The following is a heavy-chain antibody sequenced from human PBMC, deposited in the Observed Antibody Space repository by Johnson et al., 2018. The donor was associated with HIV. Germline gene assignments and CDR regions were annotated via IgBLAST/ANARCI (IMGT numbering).Heavy chain of an antibody. V-gene: IGHV3-11*04. CDR2: ISSSGRTI. Sequence: QVQLVESGGGLVQPGGSLRLSCAASGFIFSDYYMTWIRQAPGKGLESISYISSSGRTIYYADSVKGRFTMSRDNAKKSLYLQMNSLRAEDTAVYYCAREEGTEIWTRGDAFDSWGQGTMVTVSS. J-gene: IGHJ3*02. CDR1: GFIFSDYY. D-gene: IGHD3/OR15-3a*01. CDR3: AREEGTEIWTRGDAFDS.